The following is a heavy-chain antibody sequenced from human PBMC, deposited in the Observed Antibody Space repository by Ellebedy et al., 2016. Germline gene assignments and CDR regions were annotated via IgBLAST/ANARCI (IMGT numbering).Heavy chain of an antibody. D-gene: IGHD6-19*01. CDR2: IYSGDSDT. V-gene: IGHV5-51*01. CDR1: GYIFTSYW. CDR3: ARRAGSSGWYFPDY. Sequence: GESLKISXRGSGYIFTSYWIAWVRQMPGKGLEWMGIIYSGDSDTRYSPSFQGQVTISADKSISTAYLQWSSLKASDTAMYYCARRAGSSGWYFPDYWGQGTLVTVSS. J-gene: IGHJ4*02.